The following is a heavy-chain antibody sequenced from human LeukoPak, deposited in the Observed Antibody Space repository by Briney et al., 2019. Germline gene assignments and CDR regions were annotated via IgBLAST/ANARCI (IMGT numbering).Heavy chain of an antibody. CDR3: ARVDKNGGTTFDY. CDR1: GGSFSAYY. CDR2: INHSGST. V-gene: IGHV4-34*01. J-gene: IGHJ4*02. Sequence: SETLSLTCAVYGGSFSAYYWTWIRQPPGKGLEWIGEINHSGSTNYSPSLKSRVIISVDTSKNQLSLKLSSVTAAGTAVYYCARVDKNGGTTFDYWGQGTLVTVSS. D-gene: IGHD2/OR15-2a*01.